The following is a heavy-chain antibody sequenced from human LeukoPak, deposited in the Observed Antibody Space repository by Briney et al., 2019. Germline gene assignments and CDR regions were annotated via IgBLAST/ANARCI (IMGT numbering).Heavy chain of an antibody. CDR2: TDTEGTST. CDR3: ARDSYNNVDY. CDR1: GFTFTSYW. J-gene: IGHJ4*02. D-gene: IGHD5-24*01. V-gene: IGHV3-74*01. Sequence: GGSLRLSCAASGFTFTSYWMHWVRHAPGKGLVWVSRTDTEGTSTYYADSVKGRFTVSRDNAKTTVYLQMNSLRAEDTAVYYCARDSYNNVDYWGQGTLVTVSS.